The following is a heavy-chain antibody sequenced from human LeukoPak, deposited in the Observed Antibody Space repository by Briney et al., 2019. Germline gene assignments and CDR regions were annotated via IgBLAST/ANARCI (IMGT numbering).Heavy chain of an antibody. D-gene: IGHD3-22*01. J-gene: IGHJ4*02. CDR1: GLSFSSYA. CDR2: ISGSGGST. Sequence: GRSLRLSCALSGLSFSSYATSWVSHPAGKGLEWVSSISGSGGSTYYADSVKGRFNISRDNSKNPLWRQMNSLRAEDTAVYYCAKVAYYYDSSGYQYYFDYWGQGTLVTVSS. CDR3: AKVAYYYDSSGYQYYFDY. V-gene: IGHV3-23*01.